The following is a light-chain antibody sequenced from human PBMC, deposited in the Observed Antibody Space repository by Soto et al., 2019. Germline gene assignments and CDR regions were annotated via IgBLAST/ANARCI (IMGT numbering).Light chain of an antibody. CDR3: CSYAGSSTYV. J-gene: IGLJ1*01. Sequence: QSALTQPASVSGSPGQSITIFCTGTSSDVGSYNLVSWYQQHPGKAPKLMIYEGSKRPSGVSNRFSASKSGNTASLTISGLQAEDEADYYCCSYAGSSTYVFGTGTKVTVL. CDR2: EGS. V-gene: IGLV2-23*01. CDR1: SSDVGSYNL.